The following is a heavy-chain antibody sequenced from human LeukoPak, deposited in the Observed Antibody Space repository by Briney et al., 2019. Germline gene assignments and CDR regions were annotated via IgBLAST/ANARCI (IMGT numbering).Heavy chain of an antibody. V-gene: IGHV4-34*01. CDR1: GGSFSGYY. D-gene: IGHD5-18*01. CDR3: ARAKGSTAMVARSYDY. Sequence: ESSETLSLTCAVYGGSFSGYYWSWIRQPPGMGLEWIGEINHSGSTNYNPSLKSRVTISVDTSKNQFSLKLSSVTAADTAVYYCARAKGSTAMVARSYDYWGQGTLVTVSS. CDR2: INHSGST. J-gene: IGHJ4*02.